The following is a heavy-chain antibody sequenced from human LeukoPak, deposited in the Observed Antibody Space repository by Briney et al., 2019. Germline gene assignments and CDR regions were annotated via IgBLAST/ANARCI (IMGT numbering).Heavy chain of an antibody. V-gene: IGHV3-49*04. CDR1: GLTFSNYA. D-gene: IGHD2-21*02. J-gene: IGHJ4*02. CDR3: TRPLLAYCGGDCYNPPDY. CDR2: IRSKAYGGTT. Sequence: GGSLRLSCEASGLTFSNYAMSWVRQAPGKGLEWVGFIRSKAYGGTTEYAASVKGRFTISRDDSKSIAYLQMNSLKTEDTAVYYCTRPLLAYCGGDCYNPPDYWGQGTLVTVSS.